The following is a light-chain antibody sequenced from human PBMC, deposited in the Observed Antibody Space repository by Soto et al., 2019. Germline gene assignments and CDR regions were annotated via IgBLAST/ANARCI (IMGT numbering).Light chain of an antibody. Sequence: QSVLTQPPSASGTPGQRVTICCSGSSSNIESNYVYWCQQFPGTAPKLLIYRNSQRPSGVPGRFSGSKSGTSASLAISGLRSEGEADYYCAAWDDSRGGVFGTGTKVTVL. J-gene: IGLJ1*01. CDR1: SSNIESNY. CDR2: RNS. V-gene: IGLV1-47*01. CDR3: AAWDDSRGGV.